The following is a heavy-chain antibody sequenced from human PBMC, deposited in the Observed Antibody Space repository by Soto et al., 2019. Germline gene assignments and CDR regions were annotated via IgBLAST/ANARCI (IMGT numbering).Heavy chain of an antibody. CDR3: ARGGVVVVPAALEDNYGMDV. Sequence: ASVKVSCKASGYTFTGYYMHWVRQAPGQGLEWMGWINPNSDGTNYAQKFQGWVTMTRDTSISTAYMELSRLRSDDTAVYYCARGGVVVVPAALEDNYGMDVWGQGTTVTVSS. CDR1: GYTFTGYY. J-gene: IGHJ6*02. D-gene: IGHD2-2*01. V-gene: IGHV1-2*04. CDR2: INPNSDGT.